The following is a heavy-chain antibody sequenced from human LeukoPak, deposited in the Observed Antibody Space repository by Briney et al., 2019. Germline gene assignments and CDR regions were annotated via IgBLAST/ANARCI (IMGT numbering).Heavy chain of an antibody. CDR3: GKTDIYFNPIDY. V-gene: IGHV4-4*07. Sequence: SEALSLTCTVSDGSISSYYWSWIRQPAGKGLEWIGRIYATGRTDYNPSLESRVRMSVDKSKNLFSLRLSAVTAADTAIYYCGKTDIYFNPIDYWGPGSLVTVSS. J-gene: IGHJ4*02. CDR2: IYATGRT. D-gene: IGHD3-9*01. CDR1: DGSISSYY.